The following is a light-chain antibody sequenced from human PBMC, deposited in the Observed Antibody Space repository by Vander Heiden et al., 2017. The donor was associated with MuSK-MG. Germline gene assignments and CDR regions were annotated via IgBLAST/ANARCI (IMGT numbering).Light chain of an antibody. CDR3: HVWDSSTDHPVI. CDR2: DDS. V-gene: IGLV3-21*02. J-gene: IGLJ2*01. Sequence: SYVLTQPPSVSVAPGQTARITCGGSNIGSKSVHWYQQKPGQAPVLVGYDDSDRPSGIPERFSGSNSGNTATLTISRVEAEDEADFYCHVWDSSTDHPVIFGGGTKLTVL. CDR1: NIGSKS.